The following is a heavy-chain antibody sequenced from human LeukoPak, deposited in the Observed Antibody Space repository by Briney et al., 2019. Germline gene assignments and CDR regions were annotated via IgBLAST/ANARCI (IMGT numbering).Heavy chain of an antibody. CDR3: ARGARSAYCSSTSCHYYYYMDV. Sequence: SETLSLTCAVSGYSISSGYNWGWIRQPPGKGLEWIGSNYHSGSTYYNPSLKSRATISVDTSKNQFSLKLSSVTAADTAVYYCARGARSAYCSSTSCHYYYYMDVWGKGTTVTVSS. D-gene: IGHD2-2*01. J-gene: IGHJ6*03. CDR2: NYHSGST. V-gene: IGHV4-38-2*01. CDR1: GYSISSGYN.